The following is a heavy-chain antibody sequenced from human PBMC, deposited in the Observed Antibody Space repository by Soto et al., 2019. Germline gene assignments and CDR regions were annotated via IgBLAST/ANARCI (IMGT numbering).Heavy chain of an antibody. CDR3: ARDQDSYDRLPRX. Sequence: SDTLSLTFTVSGGSISSVDYYWSWIRQPPGKGLEGIGYIYYSGSKYYNPSLKSRLTISVETSKKQFSLKLSSVTAADTAVYYCARDQDSYDRLPRXWGQGTLVTVSX. CDR1: GGSISSVDYY. CDR2: IYYSGSK. D-gene: IGHD3-22*01. V-gene: IGHV4-30-4*02. J-gene: IGHJ4*02.